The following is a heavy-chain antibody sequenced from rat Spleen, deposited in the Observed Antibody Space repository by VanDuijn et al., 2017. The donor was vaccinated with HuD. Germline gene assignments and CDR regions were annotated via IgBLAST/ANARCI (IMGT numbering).Heavy chain of an antibody. Sequence: QVQLQQSGTELAKPGSSVKISCEASGYSFTSYYISWIKQTTVQGLEYIGYIDTGSGVTNYNDKFKGKATLTVDKSSSTAFMQLSSPTPDDSAVYYCARRRFSSYVYVDDYWGQGVMVTVSS. CDR3: ARRRFSSYVYVDDY. CDR1: GYSFTSYY. J-gene: IGHJ2*01. CDR2: IDTGSGVT. D-gene: IGHD1-2*01. V-gene: IGHV1-43*01.